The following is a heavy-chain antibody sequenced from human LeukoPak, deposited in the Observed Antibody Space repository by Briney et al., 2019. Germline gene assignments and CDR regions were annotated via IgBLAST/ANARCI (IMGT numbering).Heavy chain of an antibody. J-gene: IGHJ3*02. CDR3: ASSWDAFDI. CDR1: GFTFSSYA. Sequence: GRSLRLSCAASGFTFSSYAMHWVRQAPGKGLEWVAVISYDGSNKYYADSVKGRFTISSDNSKNTLYLQMNSLRAEDTAVYYCASSWDAFDIWGQGTMVTVSS. V-gene: IGHV3-30*04. CDR2: ISYDGSNK.